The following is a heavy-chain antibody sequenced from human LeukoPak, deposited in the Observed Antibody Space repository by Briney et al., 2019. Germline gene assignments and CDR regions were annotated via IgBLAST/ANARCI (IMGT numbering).Heavy chain of an antibody. J-gene: IGHJ4*02. D-gene: IGHD3-10*01. CDR3: AKDAASGGALDY. V-gene: IGHV3-9*01. CDR1: GFTFDDYA. Sequence: GGPLRLSCAASGFTFDDYAMHWVRQAPGKGLEWVSGISWNSGSIGYADSVKGRFTISRDNAKNSLYLQMNSLRAEDTALYYCAKDAASGGALDYWGQGTLVTVSS. CDR2: ISWNSGSI.